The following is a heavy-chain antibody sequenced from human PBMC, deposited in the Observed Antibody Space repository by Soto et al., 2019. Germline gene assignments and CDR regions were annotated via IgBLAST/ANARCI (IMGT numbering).Heavy chain of an antibody. Sequence: ASVKVSCKASGYTFTGYYMHWVRQAPGQGLEWMGWINPNSGGTNYAQKFQGWVNMTRDTSISTAYMELSRLRSDDTAVYYCARTYSGSLAYYGMDVWGKGTTVTFSS. CDR1: GYTFTGYY. D-gene: IGHD1-26*01. CDR3: ARTYSGSLAYYGMDV. CDR2: INPNSGGT. J-gene: IGHJ6*04. V-gene: IGHV1-2*04.